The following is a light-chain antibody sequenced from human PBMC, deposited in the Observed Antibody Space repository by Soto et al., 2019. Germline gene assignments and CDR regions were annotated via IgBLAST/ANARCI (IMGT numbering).Light chain of an antibody. Sequence: DIQMTQSPSSVSASVGDRVTITCRASQSISSWLAWYQQKPGTVPKLLIYAASSLQSGVPSRFSGSGAGTEFPLTIPSLQPEYFGTYYCQQGDSFPLTFGQGTRLEIK. J-gene: IGKJ5*01. CDR1: QSISSW. CDR3: QQGDSFPLT. CDR2: AAS. V-gene: IGKV1-12*01.